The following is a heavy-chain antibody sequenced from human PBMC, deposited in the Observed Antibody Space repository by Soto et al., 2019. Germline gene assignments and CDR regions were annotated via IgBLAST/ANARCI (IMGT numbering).Heavy chain of an antibody. CDR3: ARGNYGASGIDY. D-gene: IGHD1-7*01. CDR2: IKPDGSEV. CDR1: GFIFSSSW. J-gene: IGHJ4*02. Sequence: GGSLRLSCAASGFIFSSSWMTWVRQAPGKGLEWVANIKPDGSEVYYADSMKGRFTISRDNARNSLYLQMSSLRAEDTAVYYCARGNYGASGIDYWGPGALVTVSS. V-gene: IGHV3-7*03.